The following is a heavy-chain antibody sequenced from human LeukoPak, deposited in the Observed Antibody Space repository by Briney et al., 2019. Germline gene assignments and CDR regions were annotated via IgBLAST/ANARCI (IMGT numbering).Heavy chain of an antibody. CDR1: GFTFSSYG. CDR2: ISYDGSNK. D-gene: IGHD3-10*01. J-gene: IGHJ4*02. V-gene: IGHV3-30*18. CDR3: AKAEGSGSYPFDY. Sequence: GGSLRLSCAASGFTFSSYGMHWVRQAPGKGLEWVAVISYDGSNKYYADSVKGRFTISRDNSKDTLYLQMNSLRAEDTAVYYCAKAEGSGSYPFDYWGQGTLVTVSS.